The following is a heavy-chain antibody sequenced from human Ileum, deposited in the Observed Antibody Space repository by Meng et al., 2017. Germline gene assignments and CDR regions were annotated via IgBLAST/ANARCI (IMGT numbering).Heavy chain of an antibody. J-gene: IGHJ4*02. CDR2: IKQDGSEK. D-gene: IGHD2-21*01. CDR1: GFTFSSYW. Sequence: GGSLRLSCAASGFTFSSYWMTWVRQAPGKGLESVAKIKQDGSEKYFVDSVKGRFTIDRDNAKNSLYLKMNSLTAEDTAVYYCARGAYSFGYWGQGTLVTVSS. V-gene: IGHV3-7*01. CDR3: ARGAYSFGY.